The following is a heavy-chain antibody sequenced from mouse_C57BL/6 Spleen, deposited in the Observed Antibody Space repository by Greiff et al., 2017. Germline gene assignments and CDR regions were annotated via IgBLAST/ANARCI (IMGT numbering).Heavy chain of an antibody. D-gene: IGHD1-1*01. CDR1: GYAFSSSW. V-gene: IGHV1-82*01. CDR2: IYPGDGDT. CDR3: ARPYGRGPHYAMDY. J-gene: IGHJ4*01. Sequence: QVQLQQSGPELVKPGASVKISCKASGYAFSSSWMNWVKQRPGKGLEWIGRIYPGDGDTNYNGKFKGKATLTADKSSSTAYMPLSSLTSEDSAVYFCARPYGRGPHYAMDYWGQGTSVTVAS.